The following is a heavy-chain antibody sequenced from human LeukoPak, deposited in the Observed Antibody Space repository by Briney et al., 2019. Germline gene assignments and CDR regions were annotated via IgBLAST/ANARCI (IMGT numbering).Heavy chain of an antibody. V-gene: IGHV4-39*01. CDR3: ARQKWFGELWYYFDY. J-gene: IGHJ4*02. CDR1: VGSISSSSYY. CDR2: IYYSGST. D-gene: IGHD3-10*01. Sequence: SQTLSLTCTVSVGSISSSSYYWGWIRQPPGKGLEWIGSIYYSGSTYYNPSLKSRVTIYVDTSKNQSSLKLSSVTAAATAVYYCARQKWFGELWYYFDYWGQGTLVTVSS.